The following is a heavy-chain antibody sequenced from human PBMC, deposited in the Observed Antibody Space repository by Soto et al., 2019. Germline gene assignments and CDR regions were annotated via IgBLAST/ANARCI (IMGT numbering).Heavy chain of an antibody. Sequence: GGSLRLSCAASGFTFSSYGMHWVRQAPGKGLEWVAVIWYDGSNKYYADSVKGRFTISRDNSKNTLYLQMNSLRAEDTAVYYCARVRSNWNYYYGMDVWGQGTTVTVSS. D-gene: IGHD1-1*01. V-gene: IGHV3-33*01. CDR3: ARVRSNWNYYYGMDV. J-gene: IGHJ6*02. CDR2: IWYDGSNK. CDR1: GFTFSSYG.